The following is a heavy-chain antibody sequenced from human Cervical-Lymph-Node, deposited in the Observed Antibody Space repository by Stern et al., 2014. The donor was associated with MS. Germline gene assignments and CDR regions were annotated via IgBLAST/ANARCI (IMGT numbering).Heavy chain of an antibody. CDR2: ISGSGGNT. J-gene: IGHJ6*02. CDR3: AKGIRVTGAGYGMDV. CDR1: GFTFSDYA. Sequence: EVQLVESGGGLVQPGGSLRLSCAASGFTFSDYAMTWVRQAPGKGLEWISAISGSGGNTFYADSVKGRLTISSDNSKNILFLQMNSLRAEDTALYYCAKGIRVTGAGYGMDVWGQGTTVTVSS. D-gene: IGHD6-19*01. V-gene: IGHV3-23*04.